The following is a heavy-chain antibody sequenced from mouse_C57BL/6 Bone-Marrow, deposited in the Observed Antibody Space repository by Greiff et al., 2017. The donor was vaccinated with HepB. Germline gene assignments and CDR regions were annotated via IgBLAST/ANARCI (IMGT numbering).Heavy chain of an antibody. CDR2: ISDGGSYT. D-gene: IGHD2-10*01. Sequence: EVQLKESGGGLVKPGGSLKLSCAASGFTFSSYAMSWVRQTPEKRLEWVATISDGGSYTYYPDNVKGRFTISRDNAKNNLYLQMSHLKSEDTAMYYCARDLLGYYFDYWGQGTTLTVSS. CDR3: ARDLLGYYFDY. V-gene: IGHV5-4*01. CDR1: GFTFSSYA. J-gene: IGHJ2*01.